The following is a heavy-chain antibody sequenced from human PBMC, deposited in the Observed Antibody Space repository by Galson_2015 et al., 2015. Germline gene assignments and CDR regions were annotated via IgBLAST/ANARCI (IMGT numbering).Heavy chain of an antibody. J-gene: IGHJ3*02. D-gene: IGHD1-1*01. Sequence: SLRLSCAASEFTFSNYWMTWVRQGPGKGLELVAHIRPDGSDKCHVDSVKGRFTISRDNARNSLYLQMNSLRTEDMAVYYCARNSAWTFDIWGQGTIVTVSS. V-gene: IGHV3-7*01. CDR3: ARNSAWTFDI. CDR1: EFTFSNYW. CDR2: IRPDGSDK.